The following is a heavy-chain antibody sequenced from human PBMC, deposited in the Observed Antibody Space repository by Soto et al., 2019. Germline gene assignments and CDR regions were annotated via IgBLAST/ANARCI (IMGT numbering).Heavy chain of an antibody. D-gene: IGHD6-19*01. V-gene: IGHV1-18*01. CDR1: GYTFSNYG. CDR2: ISGYNGNT. Sequence: QVQLVQSGAEVKKPGASVTVSCKTSGYTFSNYGINWVRQAPGQGLEWMGWISGYNGNTNYAQTVQGRVTMPTDTSTGTVYMELRSLKSDATAIYYCSRFIMVGGWFDPNYYHGMDVWGQGTTVTVSS. CDR3: SRFIMVGGWFDPNYYHGMDV. J-gene: IGHJ6*02.